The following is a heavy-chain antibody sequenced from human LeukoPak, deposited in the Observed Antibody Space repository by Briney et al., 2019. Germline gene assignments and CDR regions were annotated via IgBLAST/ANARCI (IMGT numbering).Heavy chain of an antibody. J-gene: IGHJ6*02. CDR3: ARSHHYYGSGSYGMDV. Sequence: SQTLSLTCTVSGGSISSGDYYRSWIRQPPGKGLEWIGYIYYSGSTYYNPSLKSRVTISVDTSKNQFSLKLSSVTAADTAVYYCARSHHYYGSGSYGMDVWGQGTTVTVSS. V-gene: IGHV4-30-4*01. D-gene: IGHD3-10*01. CDR1: GGSISSGDYY. CDR2: IYYSGST.